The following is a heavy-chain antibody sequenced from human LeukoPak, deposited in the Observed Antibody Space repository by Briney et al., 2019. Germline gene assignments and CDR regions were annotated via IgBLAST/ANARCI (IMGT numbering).Heavy chain of an antibody. D-gene: IGHD3-3*01. CDR3: ARTLPGFWSGYYTFDY. Sequence: SETLSLTGTVPGGSISSHYWSWIRQPPGKGLEWIGYIYYSGSTNYNPSLKSRVTISVDTSKNQFSLKLSSVTAADTAVYYCARTLPGFWSGYYTFDYWGQGTLVTASS. CDR1: GGSISSHY. V-gene: IGHV4-59*11. CDR2: IYYSGST. J-gene: IGHJ4*02.